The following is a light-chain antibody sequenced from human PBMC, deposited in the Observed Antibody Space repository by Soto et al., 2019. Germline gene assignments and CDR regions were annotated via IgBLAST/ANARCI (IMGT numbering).Light chain of an antibody. J-gene: IGLJ2*01. V-gene: IGLV2-14*01. CDR1: SSDVGGYNY. CDR2: DVS. CDR3: SSYTSSSTV. Sequence: QSALTQPASVSGSPGQSITISCTGISSDVGGYNYVSWYQQHPGKAPKLMIYDVSNRPSGVSNRFSGSKSGNTASLTISGLQAEEEADYYCSSYTSSSTVFGGGTKLTVL.